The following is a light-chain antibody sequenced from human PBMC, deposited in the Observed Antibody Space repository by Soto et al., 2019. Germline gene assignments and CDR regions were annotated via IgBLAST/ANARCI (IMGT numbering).Light chain of an antibody. CDR2: DAS. Sequence: EIVLTQSPGTLSLSPGERATLSCRASQSVSSSYLAWYQQKPGQAPRLLIYDASSRATGIPDRFSGSGSGTDFPLTISRLEPEDFAVYYCQQYGSSPPWTFGQGTKVEIK. J-gene: IGKJ1*01. V-gene: IGKV3-20*01. CDR1: QSVSSSY. CDR3: QQYGSSPPWT.